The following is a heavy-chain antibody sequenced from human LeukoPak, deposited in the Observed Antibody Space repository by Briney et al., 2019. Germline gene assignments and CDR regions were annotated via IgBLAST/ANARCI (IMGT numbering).Heavy chain of an antibody. D-gene: IGHD6-13*01. Sequence: SETLSLTCAVYGGSFSGYYWSWIRQPPGKGLEWIGEINHSGSTNYNPSLKSRVTISVDTSKNQFSLKLSSVTAADTAVYYCARHTTLAAAGTWRYYYYMDVWGKGTTVTISS. CDR3: ARHTTLAAAGTWRYYYYMDV. V-gene: IGHV4-34*01. J-gene: IGHJ6*03. CDR1: GGSFSGYY. CDR2: INHSGST.